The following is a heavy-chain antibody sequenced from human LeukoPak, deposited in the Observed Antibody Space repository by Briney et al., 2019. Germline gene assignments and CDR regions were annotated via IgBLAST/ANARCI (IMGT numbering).Heavy chain of an antibody. V-gene: IGHV3-30-3*01. D-gene: IGHD6-6*01. Sequence: TGGSLRLSCAASGFTLSSYAMHWVRQAPGKGLEWVAVISYDGSNKYYADSVKGRFTISRDNSKNTLYLQMNSLRAEDTAVYYCAREDSSSFDYWGQGTLVTVSS. CDR2: ISYDGSNK. CDR3: AREDSSSFDY. CDR1: GFTLSSYA. J-gene: IGHJ4*02.